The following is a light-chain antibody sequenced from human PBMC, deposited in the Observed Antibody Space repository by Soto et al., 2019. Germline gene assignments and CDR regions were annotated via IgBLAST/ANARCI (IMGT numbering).Light chain of an antibody. CDR3: QQYGSSVQ. J-gene: IGKJ4*02. CDR2: GAS. CDR1: QSISDT. Sequence: EIVMTQSPVTLSASPGESATLSCRASQSISDTLAWYQQKPGQAPRLLIHGASTRATGFPARFSGSGSGTDFTLTISRLEPEDFALYYCQQYGSSVQFGGGTKVDI. V-gene: IGKV3-15*01.